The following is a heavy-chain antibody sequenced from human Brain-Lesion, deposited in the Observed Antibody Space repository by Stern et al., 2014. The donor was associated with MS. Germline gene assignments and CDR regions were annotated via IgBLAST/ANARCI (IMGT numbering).Heavy chain of an antibody. CDR2: IYTSGST. Sequence: QVQLQESGPGLVKPSQTLSLTCTVSGGSISSGSYYWSWIRPPAGKGLEWIGRIYTSGSTNYNPFLKSRLPISVDTPKNQFSLKLASEPAADTAVYYCARTPPYSSSAWFDPWGQGTLVTVSS. J-gene: IGHJ5*02. CDR3: ARTPPYSSSAWFDP. CDR1: GGSISSGSYY. V-gene: IGHV4-61*02. D-gene: IGHD6-6*01.